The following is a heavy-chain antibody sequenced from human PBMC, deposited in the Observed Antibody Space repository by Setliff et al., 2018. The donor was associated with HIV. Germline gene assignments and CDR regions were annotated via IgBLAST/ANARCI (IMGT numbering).Heavy chain of an antibody. CDR3: ARQGLTMNRGVPAPILYYFDY. CDR1: GGSIVSSSYY. Sequence: SETLSLTCTVSGGSIVSSSYYWGWIRQPPGKGLEWIGTMYYRGTTYNNPSLKSRVTFSADTSKNQFSLNLNSVTATDTAVYYCARQGLTMNRGVPAPILYYFDYWGPGILVTRLL. J-gene: IGHJ4*02. D-gene: IGHD3-10*01. CDR2: MYYRGTT. V-gene: IGHV4-39*01.